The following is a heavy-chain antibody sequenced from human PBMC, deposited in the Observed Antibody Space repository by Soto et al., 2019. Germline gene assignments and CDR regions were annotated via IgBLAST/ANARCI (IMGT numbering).Heavy chain of an antibody. CDR1: GFTFGDYA. Sequence: EMQLVESGGGLVQPGRSLRLSCAGSGFTFGDYAMQWVRQAPGKGLEWVSAISWNTGSVDYADSVKGRFTISRDNARSSLYLQMDSLRSEDTALYYCAKSHTTSGWYVPADFWGQGTLVTVSS. D-gene: IGHD6-19*01. V-gene: IGHV3-9*01. CDR3: AKSHTTSGWYVPADF. J-gene: IGHJ4*02. CDR2: ISWNTGSV.